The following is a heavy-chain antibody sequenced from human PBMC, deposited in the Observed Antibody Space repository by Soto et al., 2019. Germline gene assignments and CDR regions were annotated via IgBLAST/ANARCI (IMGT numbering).Heavy chain of an antibody. Sequence: ASVKVSCKASGYTFTSYYMHWVRQAPGQGLEWMGRINANSGNTNYAQKLQGRVTMTTDTSTSTAYMELRSLRSDDTAVYYCAREARDAFDIWGQGTMVTVSS. CDR2: INANSGNT. V-gene: IGHV1-18*04. CDR3: AREARDAFDI. J-gene: IGHJ3*02. CDR1: GYTFTSYY.